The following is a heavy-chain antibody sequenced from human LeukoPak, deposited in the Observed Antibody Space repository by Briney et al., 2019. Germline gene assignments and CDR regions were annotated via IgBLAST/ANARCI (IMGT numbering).Heavy chain of an antibody. CDR1: GFTFSSYA. CDR3: AREGYSNYFGY. Sequence: MTGGSLRLSCAASGFTFSSYAMTWVRQAPGKGLEWVSSITGSGSSTYYADSVKGRFTISRDNAKNSLYLQMNSLRAEDTAVYYCAREGYSNYFGYWGQGTLVTVSS. CDR2: ITGSGSST. V-gene: IGHV3-21*01. D-gene: IGHD4-11*01. J-gene: IGHJ4*02.